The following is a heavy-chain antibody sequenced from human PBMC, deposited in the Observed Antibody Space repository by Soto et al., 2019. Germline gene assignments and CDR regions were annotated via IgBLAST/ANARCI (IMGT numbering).Heavy chain of an antibody. CDR3: ARDKMVYHDSSGYSTGAFDI. CDR1: GYTFTSYG. Sequence: ASVKVSCKASGYTFTSYGISWVRQAPGQGLKWMGWISAYNGSTNYAQKLQGRVTMTTDTSTSTAYMELRSLRSDDTAVYYCARDKMVYHDSSGYSTGAFDIWGQGTMVTVSS. J-gene: IGHJ3*02. D-gene: IGHD3-22*01. V-gene: IGHV1-18*04. CDR2: ISAYNGST.